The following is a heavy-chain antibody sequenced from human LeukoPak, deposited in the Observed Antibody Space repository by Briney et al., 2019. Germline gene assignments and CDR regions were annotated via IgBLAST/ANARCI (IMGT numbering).Heavy chain of an antibody. CDR2: ISSSGSTI. D-gene: IGHD5-24*01. CDR1: GFTFSSYE. V-gene: IGHV3-48*03. J-gene: IGHJ4*02. CDR3: ARTQMATLGLTFDG. Sequence: GGSLRLSCAASGFTFSSYEMNWVRQAPGKGLEWVSYISSSGSTIYYADSVKGRFTISRDNAKNSLYLQMNSLRAEDTAVYYCARTQMATLGLTFDGWGQGTLVTVSS.